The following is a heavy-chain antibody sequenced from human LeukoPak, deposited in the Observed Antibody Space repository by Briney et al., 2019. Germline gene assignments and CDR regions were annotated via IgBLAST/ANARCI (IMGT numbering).Heavy chain of an antibody. V-gene: IGHV4-61*01. D-gene: IGHD3-10*01. CDR2: IYYSGST. CDR1: GGSVSSGSYY. J-gene: IGHJ4*02. Sequence: EPSETLSLTCTVSGGSVSSGSYYWSWIRQPPGKGLEWIGYIYYSGSTNYSPSLKSRVTISVDTSKNQFSLKLSSVTAADTAVYYCASYYSTLIAAYWGQGTLVTVSS. CDR3: ASYYSTLIAAY.